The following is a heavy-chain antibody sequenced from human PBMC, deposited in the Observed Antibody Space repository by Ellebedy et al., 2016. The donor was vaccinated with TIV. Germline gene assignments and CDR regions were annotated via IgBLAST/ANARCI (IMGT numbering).Heavy chain of an antibody. CDR3: ASPSRREVRGVTNYYYGMDV. V-gene: IGHV1-2*02. CDR2: INPNSGGT. J-gene: IGHJ6*02. CDR1: GYTFTSYY. D-gene: IGHD3-10*01. Sequence: ASVKVSCKASGYTFTSYYMHWVRQAPGQGLEWMGWINPNSGGTNYAQKFQGRVTMTRDTSISTAYMELSRLRSDDTAVYYCASPSRREVRGVTNYYYGMDVWGQGTTVTVSS.